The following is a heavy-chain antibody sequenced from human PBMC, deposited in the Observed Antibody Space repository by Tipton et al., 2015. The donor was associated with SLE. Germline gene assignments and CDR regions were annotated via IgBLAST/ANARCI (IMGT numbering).Heavy chain of an antibody. Sequence: GSLRLSCAASGFTFSSYWMYWVRQAPGKGPVWVSRINSDGSSTSYADSVKGRFTISRDNAKNTLYLQMNSLRAEDTAVYYCATGVQASYVYSDYWGQGTLVIVSS. CDR1: GFTFSSYW. V-gene: IGHV3-74*01. J-gene: IGHJ4*02. CDR2: INSDGSST. D-gene: IGHD3-16*01. CDR3: ATGVQASYVYSDY.